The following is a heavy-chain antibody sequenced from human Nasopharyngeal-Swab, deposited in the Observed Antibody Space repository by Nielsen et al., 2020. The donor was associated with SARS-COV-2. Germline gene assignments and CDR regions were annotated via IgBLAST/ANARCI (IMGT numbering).Heavy chain of an antibody. J-gene: IGHJ6*02. CDR2: ISSSGSTI. Sequence: GESLKISCAASGFTFSDYYMSWNRQAPGKGLEWVSYISSSGSTIYYADSVKGRFTISRDNAKKSLYLQMNSLRAEDTAVYYCARDRHGDDSRNYYYGMDVWGQGTTVSVSS. CDR3: ARDRHGDDSRNYYYGMDV. D-gene: IGHD4-23*01. V-gene: IGHV3-11*01. CDR1: GFTFSDYY.